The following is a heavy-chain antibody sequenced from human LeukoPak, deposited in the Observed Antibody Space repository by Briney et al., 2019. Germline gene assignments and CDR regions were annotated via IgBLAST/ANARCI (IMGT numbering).Heavy chain of an antibody. V-gene: IGHV4-59*01. J-gene: IGHJ4*02. Sequence: PSETLSLTCTVSGGSIGTYYWSWIRQPPGKGLEWIGYIYYSGKTNYNPSLKSRVTISVDTSKNQFSLKLSSVTAADTAVYYCARVYGSGSYYFFDYWGQGTLVTVSS. D-gene: IGHD3-10*01. CDR1: GGSIGTYY. CDR2: IYYSGKT. CDR3: ARVYGSGSYYFFDY.